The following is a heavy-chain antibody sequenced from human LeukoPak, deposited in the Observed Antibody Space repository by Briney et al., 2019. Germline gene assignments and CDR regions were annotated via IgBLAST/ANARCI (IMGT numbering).Heavy chain of an antibody. Sequence: GGSLRLSCAASGFTVSSNYMSWVRQAPGKGLEWVSVIYSGGSTYYADSVKGRFTISRDNSKNTLYLQMNSLRAEDTAVYYCAREGHYYGSGSYYIESYYFDYWGQGTLVTVSS. J-gene: IGHJ4*02. CDR2: IYSGGST. V-gene: IGHV3-66*01. D-gene: IGHD3-10*01. CDR3: AREGHYYGSGSYYIESYYFDY. CDR1: GFTVSSNY.